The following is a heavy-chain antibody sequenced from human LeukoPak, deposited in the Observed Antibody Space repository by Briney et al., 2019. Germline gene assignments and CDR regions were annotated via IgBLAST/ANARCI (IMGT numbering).Heavy chain of an antibody. CDR3: ARDRPEYYYDSSGYMVHYFDY. J-gene: IGHJ4*02. CDR1: GYTFTGYY. CDR2: INPNSGGT. V-gene: IGHV1-2*02. Sequence: GASVKVSCKASGYTFTGYYMHWVRQAPGQGLEWMGWINPNSGGTNYAQKFQGRVTITRDTSISTAYMELSRLRSDDTAVYYCARDRPEYYYDSSGYMVHYFDYWGQGTLVTVSS. D-gene: IGHD3-22*01.